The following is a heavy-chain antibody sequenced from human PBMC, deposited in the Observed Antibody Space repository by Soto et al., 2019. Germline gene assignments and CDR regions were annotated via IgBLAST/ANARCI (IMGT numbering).Heavy chain of an antibody. CDR3: ARDYGATCPDYFDY. J-gene: IGHJ4*02. D-gene: IGHD4-17*01. CDR1: GYTFTSYN. V-gene: IGHV1-18*04. CDR2: ISAHSGNT. Sequence: ASVKVSCKTSGYTFTSYNINWVRQAPGQGLERLGWISAHSGNTKYIEKVQGRITMTTDTSTKTGYMELWSLTPDDTAVYFCARDYGATCPDYFDYWGQGTLFSVAS.